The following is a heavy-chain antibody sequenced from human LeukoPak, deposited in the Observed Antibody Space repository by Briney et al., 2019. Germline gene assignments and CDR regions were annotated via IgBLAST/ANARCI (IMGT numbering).Heavy chain of an antibody. J-gene: IGHJ5*02. V-gene: IGHV4-4*09. CDR3: AGDIAAINIPGSRLDP. D-gene: IGHD6-13*01. CDR1: GGSMSGYY. Sequence: SETLSLTCTVSGGSMSGYYWSWFRQPPGKALEWIGYIHTSGTTKYNPSLKSRVTISVDTSKNQFSLRLRSVTAADTAVYFCAGDIAAINIPGSRLDPWGQGTLVTVSS. CDR2: IHTSGTT.